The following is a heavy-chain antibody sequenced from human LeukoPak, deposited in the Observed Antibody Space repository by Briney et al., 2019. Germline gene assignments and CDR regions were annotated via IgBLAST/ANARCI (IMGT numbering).Heavy chain of an antibody. CDR2: IYSGGST. V-gene: IGHV3-66*01. CDR1: GFTFSSYA. J-gene: IGHJ3*01. CDR3: ARVPRDAFDV. Sequence: GGSLRLSCAASGFTFSSYAMSWVRQAPGKGLEWVSVIYSGGSTYYADSVKGRFTISRDNSKNTLYLQMNSLRAEDTAVYYCARVPRDAFDVWGQGTMVTVSS.